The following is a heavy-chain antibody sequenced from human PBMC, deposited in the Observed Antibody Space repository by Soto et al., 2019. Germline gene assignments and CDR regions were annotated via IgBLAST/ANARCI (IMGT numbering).Heavy chain of an antibody. CDR2: IYYSGST. Sequence: QVQLQESDPGLVKPSQTLSLTCTVSGGSISSGGYYWSWIRQHPGKGLEWIGYIYYSGSTYYNPSLKSRVTISVDTSKNQFSLKLSSVTAADTAVYYCARTSRSSSWYYYYGMDVWGQGTTVTVSS. J-gene: IGHJ6*02. V-gene: IGHV4-31*03. CDR3: ARTSRSSSWYYYYGMDV. CDR1: GGSISSGGYY. D-gene: IGHD6-6*01.